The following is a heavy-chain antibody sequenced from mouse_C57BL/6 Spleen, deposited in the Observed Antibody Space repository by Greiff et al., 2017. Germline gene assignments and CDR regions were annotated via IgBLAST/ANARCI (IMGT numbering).Heavy chain of an antibody. Sequence: QVQLKQSGAELVKPGASVTLSCKASGYTFTEYTIHWVKQRSGQGREWIEWFYPRSGSIKYNEKFQYKDTLTADKSSSTVYMELSRLTSEDSAVYFCARHEGYYNGSSPGYFDVWGTGTTVTVSS. CDR3: ARHEGYYNGSSPGYFDV. CDR1: GYTFTEYT. J-gene: IGHJ1*03. V-gene: IGHV1-62-2*01. D-gene: IGHD1-1*01. CDR2: FYPRSGSI.